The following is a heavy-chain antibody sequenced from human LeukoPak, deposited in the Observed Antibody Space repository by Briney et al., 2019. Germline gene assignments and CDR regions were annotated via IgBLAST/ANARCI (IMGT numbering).Heavy chain of an antibody. V-gene: IGHV1-2*02. CDR1: GYTFTGYY. D-gene: IGHD3-10*01. Sequence: ASVKVSCKASGYTFTGYYMHWVRQAPGQGLEWMGLINPNSGCTNYAQKFQGRVTMTRDTSISTAYMELSRLRSDDTAVYYCATLGFGEYIGGFDYWGQGTLVTVSS. CDR2: INPNSGCT. CDR3: ATLGFGEYIGGFDY. J-gene: IGHJ4*02.